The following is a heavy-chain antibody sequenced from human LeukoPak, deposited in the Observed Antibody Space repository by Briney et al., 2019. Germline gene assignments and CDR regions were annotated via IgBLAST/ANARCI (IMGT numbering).Heavy chain of an antibody. Sequence: SETLSLTCTVSGVSISSGGYYWSWIRQHPGKGLEWIGYIYYSGSTYYNPSLKSRVTISVDTSKNQFSLKLSSVTAADTAVYYCARVHIAVAGTFLAYGMDVWGQGTTVTVSS. CDR2: IYYSGST. CDR1: GVSISSGGYY. D-gene: IGHD6-19*01. J-gene: IGHJ6*02. V-gene: IGHV4-31*03. CDR3: ARVHIAVAGTFLAYGMDV.